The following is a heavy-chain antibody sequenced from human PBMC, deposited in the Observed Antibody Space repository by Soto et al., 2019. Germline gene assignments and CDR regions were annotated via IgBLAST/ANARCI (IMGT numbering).Heavy chain of an antibody. CDR1: GFIFSRYP. Sequence: QVQLVESGGGVVQPGRSLRLSCAASGFIFSRYPMHWVRQAPGKGLQWVALISDDGSTKYYADSVKGRFTISRDNSKNTLYLQMNALSAEDTAVYYCTRADLTVTLSVFDPWGQGTLVTVSS. V-gene: IGHV3-30-3*01. D-gene: IGHD4-17*01. J-gene: IGHJ5*02. CDR2: ISDDGSTK. CDR3: TRADLTVTLSVFDP.